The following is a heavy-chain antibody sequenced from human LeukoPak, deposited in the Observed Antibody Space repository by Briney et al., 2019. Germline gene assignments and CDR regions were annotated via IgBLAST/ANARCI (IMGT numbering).Heavy chain of an antibody. CDR2: IIPIFGTA. J-gene: IGHJ4*02. V-gene: IGHV1-69*13. Sequence: SVKVSCKASGGTFSSYAISWVRQAPGQGLEWMGGIIPIFGTANYAQKFQGRVTITADESTSTAYMELSSLRSEDTAVYYCARGRLLRYFDWPDYWGQGTLVTVSS. CDR1: GGTFSSYA. CDR3: ARGRLLRYFDWPDY. D-gene: IGHD3-9*01.